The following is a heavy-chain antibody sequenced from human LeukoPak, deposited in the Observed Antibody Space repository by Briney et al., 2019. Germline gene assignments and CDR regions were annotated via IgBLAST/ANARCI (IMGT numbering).Heavy chain of an antibody. J-gene: IGHJ3*02. CDR3: ARDSMIAI. CDR2: ISYDGSNK. D-gene: IGHD3-22*01. V-gene: IGHV3-30*04. CDR1: GFTFSSYA. Sequence: GGSLRLSCSASGFTFSSYAMHGLPQAPGKGLEWGAVISYDGSNKYYADSGKGPFTTSRYTSKNTLYLQMNSLRAEETAVYYCARDSMIAIWGQGTMVTVSS.